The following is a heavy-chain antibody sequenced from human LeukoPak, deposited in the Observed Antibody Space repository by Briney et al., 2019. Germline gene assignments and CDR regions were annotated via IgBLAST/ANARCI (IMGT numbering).Heavy chain of an antibody. Sequence: GASVKVSCKAYGYTFTNHYMHWVRQAPGQGLEWMGIINPSDGSTIYAQNFQGRVTMTRDTSTTTVYMGLSSLRSEDTAVYYCARVDAASGTHFWDYWGQGTLVTVSS. CDR2: INPSDGST. V-gene: IGHV1-46*01. CDR1: GYTFTNHY. J-gene: IGHJ4*02. D-gene: IGHD3-3*02. CDR3: ARVDAASGTHFWDY.